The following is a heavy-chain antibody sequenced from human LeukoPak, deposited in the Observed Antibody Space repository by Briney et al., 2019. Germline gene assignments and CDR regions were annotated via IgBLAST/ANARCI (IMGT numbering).Heavy chain of an antibody. Sequence: PGGSLRLSCAASGFTFSTYGMNWVRQAPGKGLEWVSYINLNSRTTDYADSVRGRFTISRDSAWSSLYLQMNSLRVEDTAVYYCARGPEYYYDSSGYVFDYWGQGTLVTVSS. V-gene: IGHV3-48*01. D-gene: IGHD3-22*01. CDR2: INLNSRTT. CDR1: GFTFSTYG. CDR3: ARGPEYYYDSSGYVFDY. J-gene: IGHJ4*02.